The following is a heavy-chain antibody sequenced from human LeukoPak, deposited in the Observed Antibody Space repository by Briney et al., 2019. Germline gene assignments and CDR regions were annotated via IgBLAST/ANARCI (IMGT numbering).Heavy chain of an antibody. Sequence: SETLSLTCTVSGGSISSYYWSWMRQPPGKGLEWIGYIFYTGRTNYNPSLKSRVTISVDTSKNQFSLKLSSVTAADTAVYYCARGLWFGELFPALDYWGQGTLVTVSS. CDR2: IFYTGRT. V-gene: IGHV4-59*01. D-gene: IGHD3-10*01. J-gene: IGHJ4*02. CDR3: ARGLWFGELFPALDY. CDR1: GGSISSYY.